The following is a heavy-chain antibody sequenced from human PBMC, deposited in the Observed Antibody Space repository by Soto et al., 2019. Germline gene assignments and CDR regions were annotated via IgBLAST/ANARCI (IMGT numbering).Heavy chain of an antibody. CDR1: GFTFSSYA. J-gene: IGHJ5*02. Sequence: PGGSLRLSCAASGFTFSSYAMHCVRQAPGKGLEWVAVISYDGSNKYYADSVKGRFTISRDNSKNTLYLQMNSLRAEDTAVYYCARGEDWFDPWGQGTLVTVSS. CDR3: ARGEDWFDP. CDR2: ISYDGSNK. V-gene: IGHV3-30-3*01.